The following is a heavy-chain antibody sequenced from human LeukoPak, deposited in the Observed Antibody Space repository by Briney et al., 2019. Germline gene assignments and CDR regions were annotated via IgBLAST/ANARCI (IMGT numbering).Heavy chain of an antibody. Sequence: GGSLRLSCAASEIAVSDNYMSWVRQAPGVSLEWVSIIYSDGTTYYTDSVKGRFTISRDNSKNTLYPQMNSLRAEDTAVYYCARWICTSTTCFYDYWGQGTLVTVSS. CDR1: EIAVSDNY. J-gene: IGHJ4*02. V-gene: IGHV3-53*01. CDR3: ARWICTSTTCFYDY. CDR2: IYSDGTT. D-gene: IGHD2/OR15-2a*01.